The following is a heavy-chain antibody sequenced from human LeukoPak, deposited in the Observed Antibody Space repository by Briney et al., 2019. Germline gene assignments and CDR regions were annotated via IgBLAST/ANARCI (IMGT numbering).Heavy chain of an antibody. D-gene: IGHD2-2*01. CDR2: IYTSGST. V-gene: IGHV4-4*07. Sequence: SETLSLTCTVSGGSISSYYWSWIRQPAGKGLEWIGRIYTSGSTNYNPSLKSRVTMSVDTFKNQFSLKLSSVTAADTAVYYCARGVEDIVVVPGNWFDPWGQGTLVTVSS. J-gene: IGHJ5*02. CDR1: GGSISSYY. CDR3: ARGVEDIVVVPGNWFDP.